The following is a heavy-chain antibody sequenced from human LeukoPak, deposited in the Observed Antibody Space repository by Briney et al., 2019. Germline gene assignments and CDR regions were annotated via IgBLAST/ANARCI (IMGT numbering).Heavy chain of an antibody. CDR2: IYYSGST. CDR3: ERGPGYSYGYYYYYMDV. D-gene: IGHD5-18*01. V-gene: IGHV4-59*01. J-gene: IGHJ6*03. CDR1: GGSISSYY. Sequence: SETLSLTCTVAGGSISSYYWSWIRQPPGKGLEWMGYIYYSGSTNYNPSLKSRVTISVDTSKNQFSLKLSSVTAADTAVYYCERGPGYSYGYYYYYMDVWGKGTTVTVSS.